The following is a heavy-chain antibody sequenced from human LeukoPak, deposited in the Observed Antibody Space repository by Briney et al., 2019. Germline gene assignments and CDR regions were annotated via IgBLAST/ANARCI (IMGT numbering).Heavy chain of an antibody. J-gene: IGHJ4*02. V-gene: IGHV3-NL1*01. CDR1: GLTFSNYG. CDR3: ARDRADGYNYGDYFDN. Sequence: GGSLRLSCAAAGLTFSNYGMHWVRQAAGKGLEWVSVIYGSSRTYYADSVKGRFTISRDNSKNTVYLQMDSLRAEDTAVYYCARDRADGYNYGDYFDNWGQGTLVTVSS. CDR2: IYGSSRT. D-gene: IGHD5-18*01.